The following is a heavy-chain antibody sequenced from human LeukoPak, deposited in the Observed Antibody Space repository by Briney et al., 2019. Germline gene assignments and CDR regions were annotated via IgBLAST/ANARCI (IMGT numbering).Heavy chain of an antibody. CDR3: ARCPLVRGVILPWFDP. CDR2: IYYSGST. J-gene: IGHJ5*02. CDR1: GGSISSGGYY. V-gene: IGHV4-31*03. D-gene: IGHD3-10*01. Sequence: SETLSLTCTVSGGSISSGGYYWSWIRQHPGKGLEWIGYIYYSGSTYYSPSLQRRVSISVDTSKNQFSLKLSSVTAAETAVYYCARCPLVRGVILPWFDPWGQGTLVTVSS.